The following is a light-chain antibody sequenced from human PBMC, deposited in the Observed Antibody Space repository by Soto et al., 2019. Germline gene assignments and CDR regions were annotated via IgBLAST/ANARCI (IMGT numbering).Light chain of an antibody. CDR2: GAS. Sequence: QSPGTLSLSPGERATLSCSASQTISSNYLAWYQQKPGQAPRLLMYGASNRATGIPDRFSGSGSETDFTLTISRLEPEDFAVYYCQQYGSSGTFGQGTKVDIK. J-gene: IGKJ1*01. CDR3: QQYGSSGT. V-gene: IGKV3-20*01. CDR1: QTISSNY.